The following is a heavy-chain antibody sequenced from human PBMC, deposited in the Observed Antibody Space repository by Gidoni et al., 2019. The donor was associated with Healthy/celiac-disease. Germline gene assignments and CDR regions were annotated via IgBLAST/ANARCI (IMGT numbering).Heavy chain of an antibody. CDR3: ARGRWNYPYYYYYSMDV. Sequence: QVQLQQWGAGLLKPSETLSLTCAVDGGSFSGYYWSWIRQTPGKGLEWIGEIKHSGSTHYHPSLKSRVTISVDTSKNQFSLKLSSVTAADTAVYYCARGRWNYPYYYYYSMDVWGKGTTVTVSS. V-gene: IGHV4-34*01. D-gene: IGHD1-7*01. CDR2: IKHSGST. J-gene: IGHJ6*03. CDR1: GGSFSGYY.